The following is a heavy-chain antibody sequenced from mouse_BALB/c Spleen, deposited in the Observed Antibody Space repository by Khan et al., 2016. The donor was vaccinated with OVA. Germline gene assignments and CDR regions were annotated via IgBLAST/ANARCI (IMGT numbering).Heavy chain of an antibody. CDR2: ISYSGST. CDR3: ARGDYFDY. CDR1: GYSITSDYA. Sequence: EVQLQESGPGLVKPSQSLSLTCTVTGYSITSDYAWNWIRQFPGNKLEWMGYISYSGSTSYNPSLTSRISITRDTSKNQFFLQLNSVTTEDTAPYYCARGDYFDYWGQGTTLTVSS. V-gene: IGHV3-2*02. J-gene: IGHJ2*01.